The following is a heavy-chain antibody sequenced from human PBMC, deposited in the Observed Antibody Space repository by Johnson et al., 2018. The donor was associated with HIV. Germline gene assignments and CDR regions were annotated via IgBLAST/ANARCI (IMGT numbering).Heavy chain of an antibody. CDR3: AKNRHYYDSSGYSDAFDI. Sequence: VQLVESGGGLEQPGGSLRLSCAASGFTFASSAMSWVRQAPGKGLEWVSGISGSGGRRYYADSAKGRFTISRDNSENTLYLQMNSLRADDTAVYYCAKNRHYYDSSGYSDAFDIWGRGTMVTVSS. V-gene: IGHV3-23*04. CDR2: ISGSGGRR. J-gene: IGHJ3*02. CDR1: GFTFASSA. D-gene: IGHD3-22*01.